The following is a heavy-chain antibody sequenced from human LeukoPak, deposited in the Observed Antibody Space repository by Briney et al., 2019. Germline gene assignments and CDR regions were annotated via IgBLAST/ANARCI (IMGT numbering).Heavy chain of an antibody. CDR3: ARAGGGNKPFDY. CDR1: GGSISAYY. D-gene: IGHD4-23*01. V-gene: IGHV4-59*01. Sequence: SETLSLTCGVPGGSISAYYWSWIRQPPGKGLEWIGYVSYSGNTNYNPSLKSRVGISVDTSMNQFSLKLTSVTAADTAVYYCARAGGGNKPFDYWGQGTLVTVSS. J-gene: IGHJ4*02. CDR2: VSYSGNT.